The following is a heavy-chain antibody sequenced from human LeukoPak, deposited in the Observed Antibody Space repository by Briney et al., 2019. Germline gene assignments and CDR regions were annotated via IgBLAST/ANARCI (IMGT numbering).Heavy chain of an antibody. D-gene: IGHD6-19*01. V-gene: IGHV1-46*01. J-gene: IGHJ4*02. CDR3: ARDKSPTRRLAYFDY. Sequence: HWASVKVSCKASGYTFTSYYMHWVRQAPGQGLEWMGIINPSGGSTSYAQKFQGRVTMTRDTSTSTVYMELSSLRSEDTAVYYCARDKSPTRRLAYFDYWGQGTLVTVSS. CDR1: GYTFTSYY. CDR2: INPSGGST.